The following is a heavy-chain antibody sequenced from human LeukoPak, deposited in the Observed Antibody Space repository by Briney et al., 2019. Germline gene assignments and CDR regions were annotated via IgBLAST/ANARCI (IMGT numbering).Heavy chain of an antibody. J-gene: IGHJ4*02. CDR3: AREKGAFDY. D-gene: IGHD1-26*01. V-gene: IGHV3-11*06. CDR2: TSGSSSYI. Sequence: GGSLRLSCAASGFTFSDYYMSWIRQAPGKGLEWVSSTSGSSSYIYYADSVKGRFTISRDNAKNSLFLQMNSLRAEDTAVYYCAREKGAFDYWGQGTLVTVSS. CDR1: GFTFSDYY.